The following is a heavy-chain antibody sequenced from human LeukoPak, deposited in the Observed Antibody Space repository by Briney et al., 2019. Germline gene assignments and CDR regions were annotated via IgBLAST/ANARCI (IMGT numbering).Heavy chain of an antibody. J-gene: IGHJ6*02. V-gene: IGHV3-21*01. CDR2: ISSSSSYI. CDR3: ASLVVPAARGGWYYGMDV. Sequence: GGSLRLSCAASGFTFSSYSMNWVRQAPGKGLEWVSSISSSSSYIYYADSVKGRFTISRDNAKNSLYLQMNSLRAEDTAVYYCASLVVPAARGGWYYGMDVWGQGTTVAVSS. CDR1: GFTFSSYS. D-gene: IGHD2-2*01.